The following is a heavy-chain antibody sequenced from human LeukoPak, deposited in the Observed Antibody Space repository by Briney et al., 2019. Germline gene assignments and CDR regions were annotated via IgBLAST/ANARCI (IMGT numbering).Heavy chain of an antibody. V-gene: IGHV4-59*01. D-gene: IGHD6-19*01. CDR2: IYYSGST. CDR3: ASSRSSSGWSLIDY. CDR1: GGSINSYY. J-gene: IGHJ4*02. Sequence: TGETLSLTCTVSGGSINSYYWSWIRQPPGKGLEWVGYIYYSGSTNYKPSLKRRVTISVDTSKNQFSLKVSSVTAADTAVYYCASSRSSSGWSLIDYWGQGALLTVSS.